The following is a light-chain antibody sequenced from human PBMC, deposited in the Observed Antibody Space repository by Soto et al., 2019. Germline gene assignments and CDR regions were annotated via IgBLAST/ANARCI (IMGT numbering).Light chain of an antibody. CDR1: QSISIY. CDR2: GAS. J-gene: IGKJ1*01. V-gene: IGKV1-39*01. Sequence: DIQMTQSPSSLSASVGDRVTISCRASQSISIYLNWYQQTPGKAPTLLIYGASTLQTGVPSRFSGSGSMTDFTLTISNLQPEDFATYYCQQTYSAPRTFGPGTKVDSK. CDR3: QQTYSAPRT.